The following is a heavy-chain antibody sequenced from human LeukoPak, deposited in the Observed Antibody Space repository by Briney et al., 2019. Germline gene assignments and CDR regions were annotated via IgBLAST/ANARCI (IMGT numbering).Heavy chain of an antibody. V-gene: IGHV3-74*01. D-gene: IGHD2-21*01. J-gene: IGHJ4*02. Sequence: GGSLRLSCATSGFTFNTFAMSWVRQAPGKGLVWVSRTNSDETVTTYADSVKGRFTISRDNAKNTLYLQMNSLRAEDTAVYYCARGVNGDSDFWGQGTLVTVSS. CDR1: GFTFNTFA. CDR3: ARGVNGDSDF. CDR2: TNSDETVT.